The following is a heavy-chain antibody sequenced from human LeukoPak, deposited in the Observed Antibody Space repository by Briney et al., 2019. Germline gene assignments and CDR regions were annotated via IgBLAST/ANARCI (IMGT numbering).Heavy chain of an antibody. CDR1: GGSISSGGYS. D-gene: IGHD4-17*01. CDR2: IYHSGST. CDR3: ARVELATVNFDY. V-gene: IGHV4-30-2*01. J-gene: IGHJ4*02. Sequence: SQTPSLTCAVSGGSISSGGYSWSWIRQPPGKGLEWIGYIYHSGSTYYNPSLKSRVTISVDRSKNQFSLKLSSVTAADTAVYYCARVELATVNFDYWGQGTLVTVSS.